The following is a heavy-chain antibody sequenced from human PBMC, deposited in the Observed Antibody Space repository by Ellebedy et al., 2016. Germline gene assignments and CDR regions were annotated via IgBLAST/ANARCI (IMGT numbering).Heavy chain of an antibody. CDR3: ARLLTPMVRGVWAYYFDY. Sequence: GESLKISXAASGFTFSDYYMSWIRQAPGKGLEWVSYIRSSSSYTNYADSVKGRFTISRDNAKNSLYLQMNSLRAEDTAVYYCARLLTPMVRGVWAYYFDYWGQGTLVTVSS. V-gene: IGHV3-11*03. J-gene: IGHJ4*02. CDR2: IRSSSSYT. D-gene: IGHD3-10*01. CDR1: GFTFSDYY.